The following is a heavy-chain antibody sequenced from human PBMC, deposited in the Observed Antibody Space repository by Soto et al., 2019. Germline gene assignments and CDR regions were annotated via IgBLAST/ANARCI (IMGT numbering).Heavy chain of an antibody. CDR1: GFTFSNYG. CDR2: ISYDGSSK. D-gene: IGHD1-26*01. V-gene: IGHV3-30*18. Sequence: QVQLVESGGGVVQPGRSLRLSCAASGFTFSNYGMDWVRQAPGKGLEWVAFISYDGSSKFYADPMKGRHTISRDNSKNTLYLQMNSLRAEDTAVYYCVKSIGNYWALYYWGKGTLVTVSS. J-gene: IGHJ4*02. CDR3: VKSIGNYWALYY.